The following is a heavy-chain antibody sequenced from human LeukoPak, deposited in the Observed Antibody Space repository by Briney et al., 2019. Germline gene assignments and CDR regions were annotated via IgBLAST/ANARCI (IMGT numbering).Heavy chain of an antibody. D-gene: IGHD3-3*01. CDR3: ARAPTWSSTSYNYYYMDV. Sequence: ASVKVSCKAFGYTFTSYDINWVRQATGQGLEWMGWMNPNSGNTGYIQKFQGRVTLTRNTAISTAYMELSSLTSEDTAVYYCARAPTWSSTSYNYYYMDVWGKGTTVTISS. V-gene: IGHV1-8*01. CDR1: GYTFTSYD. J-gene: IGHJ6*03. CDR2: MNPNSGNT.